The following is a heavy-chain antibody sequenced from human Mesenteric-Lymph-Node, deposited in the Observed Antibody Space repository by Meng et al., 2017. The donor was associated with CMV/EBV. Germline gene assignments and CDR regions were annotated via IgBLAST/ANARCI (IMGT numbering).Heavy chain of an antibody. D-gene: IGHD2-2*01. J-gene: IGHJ1*01. V-gene: IGHV3-74*01. Sequence: GESLKISCAASGFTLSNYWMHWVRQAPGKGLVWVSRISGDGSSISYADSVKGRFTISRDNAKNSLYLQMNSLRAEDTAVYYCARGPPAARGYFQHWGQGTLVTVSS. CDR3: ARGPPAARGYFQH. CDR2: ISGDGSSI. CDR1: GFTLSNYW.